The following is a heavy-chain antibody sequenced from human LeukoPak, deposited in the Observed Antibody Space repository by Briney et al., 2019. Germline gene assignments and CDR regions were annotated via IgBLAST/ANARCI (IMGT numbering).Heavy chain of an antibody. J-gene: IGHJ6*02. V-gene: IGHV3-33*01. CDR2: IWYDGSNK. D-gene: IGHD1-26*01. Sequence: GGSLGLSCAASGFTFSSYGMHWVRQAPGKGLEWVAVIWYDGSNKYYADSVKGRFTISRDNSKNTLYLQMNSLRAEDTAVYYCARDVHSGSSYYYYGMDVWGQGTTVTVSS. CDR1: GFTFSSYG. CDR3: ARDVHSGSSYYYYGMDV.